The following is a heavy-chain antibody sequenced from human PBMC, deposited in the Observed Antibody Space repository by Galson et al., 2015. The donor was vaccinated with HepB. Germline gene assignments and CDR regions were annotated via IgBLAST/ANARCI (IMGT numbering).Heavy chain of an antibody. CDR1: GFTFSNYI. CDR3: GRGGGYNELDY. D-gene: IGHD5-24*01. J-gene: IGHJ4*02. Sequence: SLRLSCAASGFTFSNYIMHWVRQAPGKGLDWVALISYDGNMKYHADSVKGRFTISRDNSKNTLYLQMNSLKPEDTAVYYCGRGGGYNELDYWGQGTLVTVSS. CDR2: ISYDGNMK. V-gene: IGHV3-30-3*01.